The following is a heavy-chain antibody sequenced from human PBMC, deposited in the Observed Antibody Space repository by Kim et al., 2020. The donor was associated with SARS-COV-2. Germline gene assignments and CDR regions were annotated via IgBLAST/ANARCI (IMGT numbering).Heavy chain of an antibody. CDR3: ARVRYCTNGVCPYFGY. CDR1: GFTVSSNY. J-gene: IGHJ4*02. CDR2: IYSGGST. Sequence: GGSLRLSCAASGFTVSSNYMSWVRQAPGKGLEWVSVIYSGGSTYYADSVKGRFTISRHNSKNTLYLQMNSLRAEDTAVYYCARVRYCTNGVCPYFGYWGQGTLVTVSS. V-gene: IGHV3-53*04. D-gene: IGHD2-8*01.